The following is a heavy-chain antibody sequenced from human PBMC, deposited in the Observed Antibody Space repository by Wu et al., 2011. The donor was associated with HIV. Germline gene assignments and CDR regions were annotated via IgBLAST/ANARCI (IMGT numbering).Heavy chain of an antibody. V-gene: IGHV1-69*01. Sequence: QVQLVQSGAEVKKPGSSVKVSCKTSGGSFSNYGINWVRQAPGQGPEWMGVIIPVFASPYYAPRFQGRLTISADGSMSTAYMNLSSLTSEDTALYYCARDNEKHNSGWRKWFDPWAREPWSPSPQ. CDR2: IIPVFASP. D-gene: IGHD5-12*01. CDR1: GGSFSNYG. J-gene: IGHJ5*02. CDR3: ARDNEKHNSGWRKWFDP.